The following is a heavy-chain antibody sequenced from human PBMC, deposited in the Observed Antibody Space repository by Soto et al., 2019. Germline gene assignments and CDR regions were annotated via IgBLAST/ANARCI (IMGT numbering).Heavy chain of an antibody. D-gene: IGHD6-19*01. CDR3: ARDSSGWYNYYGMDV. J-gene: IGHJ6*02. V-gene: IGHV1-3*01. Sequence: GASVKVSCKASGYTFTSYAMHWVRQAPGQRLEWMGWINAGNGNTKYSQKFQGRVTITRDTSASTAYMELSSLRSEDTAVYYCARDSSGWYNYYGMDVWGQGTTVTVSS. CDR1: GYTFTSYA. CDR2: INAGNGNT.